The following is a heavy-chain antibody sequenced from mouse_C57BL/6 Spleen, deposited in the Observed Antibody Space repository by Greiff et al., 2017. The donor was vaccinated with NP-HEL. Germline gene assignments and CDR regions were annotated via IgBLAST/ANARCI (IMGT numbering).Heavy chain of an antibody. CDR3: ASSAGSSYDWYFDV. CDR2: IHPNSGST. Sequence: VQLQQPGAELVKPGASVKLSCKASGYTFTSYWMHWVKQRPGQGLEWIGMIHPNSGSTNYNEKFKSKATLTVDKSSSTAYMQLSSLTSEDSAVYYCASSAGSSYDWYFDVWGTGTTVTVSS. CDR1: GYTFTSYW. D-gene: IGHD1-1*01. J-gene: IGHJ1*03. V-gene: IGHV1-64*01.